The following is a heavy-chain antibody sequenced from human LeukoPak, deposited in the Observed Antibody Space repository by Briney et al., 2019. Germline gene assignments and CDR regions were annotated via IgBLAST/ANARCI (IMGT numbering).Heavy chain of an antibody. V-gene: IGHV1-46*01. D-gene: IGHD4-11*01. J-gene: IGHJ4*02. Sequence: GASVKVSCTASGYTFTRYYMHWVRQAPGQGLEWMGIINPRGGSTSYAQKFQGRVTMTRDTSTSTVYVELSSLRSEDTAVYYCARDFWVTTVSTPDYWGQGTLVTVSS. CDR1: GYTFTRYY. CDR2: INPRGGST. CDR3: ARDFWVTTVSTPDY.